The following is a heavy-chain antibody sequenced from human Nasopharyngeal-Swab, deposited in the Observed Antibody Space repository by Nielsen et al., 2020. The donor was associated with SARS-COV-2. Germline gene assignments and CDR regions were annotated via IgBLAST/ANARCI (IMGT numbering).Heavy chain of an antibody. CDR2: INHSGIT. CDR1: GGSFSGYY. J-gene: IGHJ4*02. CDR3: ATLVGFDY. V-gene: IGHV4-34*01. Sequence: SETLSLTCAVSGGSFSGYYWSWIRQPPGKGLEWIGEINHSGITNYNPSLKSRVTISVDTSKNQFSLKLSSVTAADTAVYYCATLVGFDYWGQGTLVTVSS.